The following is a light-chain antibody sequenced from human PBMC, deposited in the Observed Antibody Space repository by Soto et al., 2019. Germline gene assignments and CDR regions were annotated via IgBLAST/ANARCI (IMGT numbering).Light chain of an antibody. CDR3: SSYTSSSTVI. CDR2: DVD. V-gene: IGLV2-14*03. CDR1: SSDVGGYNY. J-gene: IGLJ2*01. Sequence: QSALTQPASISGSPGQSITISCTGTSSDVGGYNYVSWYQQYPGNAPKLMIYDVDNRPSGVSNRFSGSKSGKTASLTISGLQAEDEADYYCSSYTSSSTVIFGGGTKLTVL.